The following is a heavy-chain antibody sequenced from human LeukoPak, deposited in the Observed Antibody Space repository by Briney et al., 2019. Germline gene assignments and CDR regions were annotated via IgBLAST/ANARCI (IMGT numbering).Heavy chain of an antibody. CDR2: FDPEDGET. Sequence: ASVKVSCKVSGYTLTELSMHWVRQAPGKGLEWMGGFDPEDGETIYAQKFQGRVTMTEDTSTDTAYMELSSLRSEDTAVYYCATDVFTTVRRRGYYYYMDVWGKGTTVTVSS. D-gene: IGHD4-11*01. CDR1: GYTLTELS. CDR3: ATDVFTTVRRRGYYYYMDV. J-gene: IGHJ6*03. V-gene: IGHV1-24*01.